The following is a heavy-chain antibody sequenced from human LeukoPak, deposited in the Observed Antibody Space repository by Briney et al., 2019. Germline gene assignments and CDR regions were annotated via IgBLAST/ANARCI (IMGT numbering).Heavy chain of an antibody. CDR2: INPDGGST. V-gene: IGHV1-46*01. CDR3: ARDRSIATAPLGY. J-gene: IGHJ4*02. CDR1: GYTFTSYW. Sequence: EASVKVSCKASGYTFTSYWIQWVRQAPGQGLEWMGLINPDGGSTAYAHRFQGRVIMTRDTSTSTAYMDLSSLRSDDTAVYFCARDRSIATAPLGYWGQGTLVTVSS. D-gene: IGHD6-13*01.